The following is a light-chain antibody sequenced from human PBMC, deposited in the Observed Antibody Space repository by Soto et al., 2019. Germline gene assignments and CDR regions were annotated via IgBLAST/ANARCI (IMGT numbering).Light chain of an antibody. CDR2: KVS. V-gene: IGKV2-30*01. Sequence: DVVLTQSPLSLPATLGQPASISCKSSQSLVYSDGDTYLDWFQQRPGQSPRRLIYKVSNRDSGDPDRLSGSGSRTDFTLKISRVEDEDVGVYYCMQRAHWPRTFGQGTKVEIK. CDR1: QSLVYSDGDTY. CDR3: MQRAHWPRT. J-gene: IGKJ1*01.